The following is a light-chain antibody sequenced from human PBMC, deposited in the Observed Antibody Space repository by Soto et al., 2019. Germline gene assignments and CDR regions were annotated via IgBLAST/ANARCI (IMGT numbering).Light chain of an antibody. Sequence: EIVMTQSPATLSVSLGERATLSCRASQSISSTLAWYQQKPGQAPRLLIYGASTRATGIPARFSGSRSGTEFTLTISSLQSEDFAVYYCQQYNNWPLTFGGGTKVEIK. CDR3: QQYNNWPLT. V-gene: IGKV3-15*01. J-gene: IGKJ4*01. CDR1: QSISST. CDR2: GAS.